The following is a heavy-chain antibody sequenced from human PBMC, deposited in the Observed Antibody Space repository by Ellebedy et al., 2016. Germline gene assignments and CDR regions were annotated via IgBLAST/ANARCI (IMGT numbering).Heavy chain of an antibody. Sequence: ASVKVSCKASGYTFSSYGITWVRQAPGQGLEWMGWISTYNGDTNYAQKLQGRVTITRDTSASTAYMELSSLRSEDTAVYYCARDSGSGWYGGFDYWGQGTLVTVSS. CDR1: GYTFSSYG. J-gene: IGHJ4*02. V-gene: IGHV1-18*01. CDR3: ARDSGSGWYGGFDY. D-gene: IGHD6-19*01. CDR2: ISTYNGDT.